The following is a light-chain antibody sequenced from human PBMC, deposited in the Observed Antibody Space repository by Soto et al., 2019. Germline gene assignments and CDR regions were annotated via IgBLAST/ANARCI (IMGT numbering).Light chain of an antibody. CDR2: DAS. J-gene: IGKJ3*01. CDR3: QQRSNWPLT. V-gene: IGKV3-11*01. CDR1: QSVSSY. Sequence: EIVLTQSPATLSLSPGERATLSCRASQSVSSYLAWYQQKPGQAPRLLIYDASNRATGIPARFSGSGSGTDFTLPISSLAPEDFAVYYCQQRSNWPLTFGPGTKVDIK.